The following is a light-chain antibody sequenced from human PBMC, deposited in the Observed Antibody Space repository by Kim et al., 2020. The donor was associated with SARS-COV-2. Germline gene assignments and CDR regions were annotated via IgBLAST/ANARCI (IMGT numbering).Light chain of an antibody. J-gene: IGLJ2*01. CDR1: CIGSKS. CDR3: QVWDSSSDHRVV. CDR2: YDR. Sequence: SYELTQPPSVSVAPGKTARITCGGNCIGSKSVHWYQRKPGQAPILVISYDRDRPSGIPERFSGSNSGNTATLTISRVEAGDEADYYCQVWDSSSDHRVVFGGGTQLTVL. V-gene: IGLV3-21*04.